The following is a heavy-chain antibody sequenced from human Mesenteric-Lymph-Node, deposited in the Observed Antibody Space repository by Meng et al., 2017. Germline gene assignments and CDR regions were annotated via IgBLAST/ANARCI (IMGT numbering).Heavy chain of an antibody. D-gene: IGHD3-10*01. J-gene: IGHJ5*02. V-gene: IGHV6-1*01. CDR3: ARTLITMVRGVITSFDWFDP. CDR2: TYYRSKWYN. Sequence: SQTLSLTCAISGDSVSSNSAAWNWIRQSPSRGLEWLGRTYYRSKWYNDYAVSVKSRITINPDTSKNQFSLQLNSVTPEDTAVYYCARTLITMVRGVITSFDWFDPWGQGTLVTVSS. CDR1: GDSVSSNSAA.